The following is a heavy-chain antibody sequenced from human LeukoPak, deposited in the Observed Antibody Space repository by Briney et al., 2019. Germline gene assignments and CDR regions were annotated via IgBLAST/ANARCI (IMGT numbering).Heavy chain of an antibody. CDR2: IYYSGST. V-gene: IGHV4-59*01. J-gene: IGHJ4*02. D-gene: IGHD3-22*01. CDR3: ARGAGGYALD. CDR1: GGSISSYY. Sequence: PSETLSLTCTVSGGSISSYYWSWIRQPPGKGLEWIGYIYYSGSTNYNPSLKSRVTISVDTSKSQFSLKLSSVTAADTAVYYCARGAGGYALDWGQGTLVTVSS.